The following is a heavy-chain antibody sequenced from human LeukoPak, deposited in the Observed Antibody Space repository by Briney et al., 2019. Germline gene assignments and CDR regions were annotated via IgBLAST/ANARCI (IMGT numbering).Heavy chain of an antibody. V-gene: IGHV4-61*01. CDR3: ARSPINKYSGSYLYYFDY. Sequence: SETLSLTCTVSGGPISSSSYYWSWIRQPPGKGLEWIGYIYYSGSTNYNPSLKSRVTISVDTSKNQFSLKLSSVTAADTAVYYCARSPINKYSGSYLYYFDYWGQGTLVTVSS. J-gene: IGHJ4*02. CDR2: IYYSGST. CDR1: GGPISSSSYY. D-gene: IGHD3-10*01.